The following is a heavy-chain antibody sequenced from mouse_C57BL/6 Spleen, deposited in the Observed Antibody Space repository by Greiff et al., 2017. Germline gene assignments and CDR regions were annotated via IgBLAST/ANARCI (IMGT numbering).Heavy chain of an antibody. J-gene: IGHJ2*01. CDR3: ARSINWYFDY. V-gene: IGHV1-19*01. CDR1: GYTFTDYY. CDR2: INPYNGGT. Sequence: EVKLQQSGPVLVKPGASVKMSCKASGYTFTDYYMNWVKQSHGKSLEWIGVINPYNGGTSYNQKFKGKATLTVDKSSSTAYMELNSLTSEDSAVYYCARSINWYFDYWGQGTTLTVSS. D-gene: IGHD4-1*01.